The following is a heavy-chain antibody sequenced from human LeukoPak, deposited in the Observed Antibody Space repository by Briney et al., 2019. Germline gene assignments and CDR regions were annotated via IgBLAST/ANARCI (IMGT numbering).Heavy chain of an antibody. CDR1: GGSISSSSYY. V-gene: IGHV4-39*07. D-gene: IGHD3-16*02. CDR3: AGGRDYVWGSYRIDY. J-gene: IGHJ4*02. Sequence: SETLSLTCTVSGGSISSSSYYWGWIRQPPGKGLGWIGSIYYSGSTYYNPSLKSRVTISVDTSKNQFSLELSSVTAADTAVYFCAGGRDYVWGSYRIDYWGQGTLVTVSS. CDR2: IYYSGST.